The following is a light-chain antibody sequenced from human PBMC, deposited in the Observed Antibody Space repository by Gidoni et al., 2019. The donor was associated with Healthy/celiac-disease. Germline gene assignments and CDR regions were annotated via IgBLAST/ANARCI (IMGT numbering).Light chain of an antibody. CDR3: QQYNNWPPRFT. Sequence: EIVITQSPATLSVSPGERATLSCRASQSVSSNLAWYQQKPGQAPRLLIYGASTRATGIPARFSGSGSGTEFTLTISSLQYEDFAVYYCQQYNNWPPRFTFGPGTKVDIK. CDR2: GAS. V-gene: IGKV3-15*01. CDR1: QSVSSN. J-gene: IGKJ3*01.